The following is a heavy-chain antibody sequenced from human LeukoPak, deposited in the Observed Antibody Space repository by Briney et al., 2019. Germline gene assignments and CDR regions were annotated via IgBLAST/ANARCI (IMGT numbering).Heavy chain of an antibody. D-gene: IGHD4-17*01. CDR3: ARHLRGDQRPHYYYYYGMDV. Sequence: GESLKISCKGSGYSFTSYWIGWVRQMPGKGLEWMGIIYPGDSDTRYSPSFQGHVTISADKSISTAYLQWSSLKASDTAMYYCARHLRGDQRPHYYYYYGMDVWGQGTTVTVSS. CDR1: GYSFTSYW. V-gene: IGHV5-51*01. J-gene: IGHJ6*02. CDR2: IYPGDSDT.